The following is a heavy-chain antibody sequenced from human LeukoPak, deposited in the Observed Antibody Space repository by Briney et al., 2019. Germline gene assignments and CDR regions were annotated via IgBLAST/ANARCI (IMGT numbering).Heavy chain of an antibody. D-gene: IGHD2/OR15-2a*01. V-gene: IGHV3-7*01. CDR2: IKQDGSEK. Sequence: GGSLRLSCAAPGFTFSSYWMSWVRQAPGKGLEWVANIKQDGSEKYYVDSVRGRFTISRDNAENSMYLQMNSLRAEDTALYYCARRFLRFLGQTRFDYWGQGTLVTVSS. CDR1: GFTFSSYW. J-gene: IGHJ4*02. CDR3: ARRFLRFLGQTRFDY.